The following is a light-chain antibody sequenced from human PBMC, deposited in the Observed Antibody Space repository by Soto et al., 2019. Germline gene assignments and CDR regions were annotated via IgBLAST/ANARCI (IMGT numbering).Light chain of an antibody. V-gene: IGLV2-14*01. CDR1: SGDIGSYNR. CDR3: SSYTNSNTRAFV. CDR2: EVT. J-gene: IGLJ1*01. Sequence: QSVLTQPASVSGSPGQSITISCTGTSGDIGSYNRVSWYQQHPGKAPKLIIYEVTDRPSGVSNRFSGSKSGNTASLTISGLQAEDEAEYYCSSYTNSNTRAFVFGTGTKVTVL.